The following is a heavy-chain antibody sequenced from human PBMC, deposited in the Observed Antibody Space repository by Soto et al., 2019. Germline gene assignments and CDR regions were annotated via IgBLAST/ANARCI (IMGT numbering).Heavy chain of an antibody. CDR3: AGLYCSSTSCYPQLGMDV. CDR1: GGTFSSYA. D-gene: IGHD2-2*01. Sequence: GASVKVSCKASGGTFSSYAISWVRQAPGQGLEWMGGIIPIFGTANYAQKFQGRVTITADESTSTAYMELSSLRSEDTAVYYRAGLYCSSTSCYPQLGMDVWGQGTTVTVSS. CDR2: IIPIFGTA. V-gene: IGHV1-69*13. J-gene: IGHJ6*02.